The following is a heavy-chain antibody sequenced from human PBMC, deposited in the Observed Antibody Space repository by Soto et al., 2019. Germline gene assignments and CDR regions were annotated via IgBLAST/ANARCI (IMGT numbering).Heavy chain of an antibody. CDR2: ISAYNGNT. J-gene: IGHJ6*03. D-gene: IGHD6-13*01. V-gene: IGHV1-18*01. CDR1: GYTFTSYG. Sequence: ASVKVSCKASGYTFTSYGISWVRQAPGQGLEWMGWISAYNGNTNYAQKLQGRVTMITDTSTSTAYMELRSLRSDDTAVYYCAGSSRLYYYYYYMDVWGKETTFTISS. CDR3: AGSSRLYYYYYYMDV.